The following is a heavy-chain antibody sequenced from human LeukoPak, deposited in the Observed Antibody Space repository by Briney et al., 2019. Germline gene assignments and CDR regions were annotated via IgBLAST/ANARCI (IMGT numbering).Heavy chain of an antibody. CDR3: ARDPSPVY. CDR2: ISYDGSNK. CDR1: GFTFSSYW. V-gene: IGHV3-30-3*01. Sequence: GGSLRLSCAASGFTFSSYWMNWARQAPGKGLEWVAVISYDGSNKYYADSVRGRFTISRDNSKNTLYLQMSSLRTEDTAVYYCARDPSPVYWGQGTLVTVSS. J-gene: IGHJ4*02.